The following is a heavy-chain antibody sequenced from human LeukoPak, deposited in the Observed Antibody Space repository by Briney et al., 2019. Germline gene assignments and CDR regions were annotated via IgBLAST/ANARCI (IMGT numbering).Heavy chain of an antibody. CDR3: ARTSSPPDYYYYMDV. V-gene: IGHV3-11*04. Sequence: PGGSLRLSCAASGFTFSDYYMSWIRQAPGKGLEWVSYISSSGSTIYYADSVKGRFTISRDNAKNSLYLRMNSLRAEDTAVYYCARTSSPPDYYYYMDVWGKGTMVTVSS. CDR2: ISSSGSTI. J-gene: IGHJ6*03. CDR1: GFTFSDYY.